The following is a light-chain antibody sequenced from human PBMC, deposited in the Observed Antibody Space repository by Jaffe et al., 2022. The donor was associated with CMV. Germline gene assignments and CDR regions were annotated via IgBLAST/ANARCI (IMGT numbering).Light chain of an antibody. Sequence: DIQMTQSPSSLSASVGDRVTITCRASQSISNYLTWYQQKPGKAPELLIYAASSLQSGVPSRFSGSGSGTDFTLTISSLQPEDFATYYCQQSYSTPPYTFGQGTKVEIK. CDR2: AAS. J-gene: IGKJ2*01. V-gene: IGKV1-39*01. CDR1: QSISNY. CDR3: QQSYSTPPYT.